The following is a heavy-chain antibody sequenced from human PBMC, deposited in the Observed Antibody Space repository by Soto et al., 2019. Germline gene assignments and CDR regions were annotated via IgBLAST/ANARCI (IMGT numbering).Heavy chain of an antibody. D-gene: IGHD3-16*01. CDR3: AIYSGGWVGEVFDP. CDR1: GYTFTSYG. Sequence: ASVKVSCKASGYTFTSYGISWVRQAPGQGLEWMGWISAYNGNTNYAQKLQGRVTITTDTSTSTAYMELRSLRSDDTAVYYCAIYSGGWVGEVFDPWAQGALVTVSS. CDR2: ISAYNGNT. J-gene: IGHJ5*02. V-gene: IGHV1-18*01.